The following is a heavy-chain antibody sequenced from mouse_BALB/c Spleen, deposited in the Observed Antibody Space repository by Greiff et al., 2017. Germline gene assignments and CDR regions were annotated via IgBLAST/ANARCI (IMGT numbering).Heavy chain of an antibody. Sequence: EVMLVESGGGLVKPGGSLKLSCAASGFAFSSYDMSWVRQTPEKRLEWVAYISSGGGSTYYPDTVKGRFTISRDNAKNTLYLQMSSLKSEDTAMYYCARHGGLRPAWFAYWGQGTLVTVSA. J-gene: IGHJ3*01. CDR3: ARHGGLRPAWFAY. CDR2: ISSGGGST. V-gene: IGHV5-12-1*01. CDR1: GFAFSSYD.